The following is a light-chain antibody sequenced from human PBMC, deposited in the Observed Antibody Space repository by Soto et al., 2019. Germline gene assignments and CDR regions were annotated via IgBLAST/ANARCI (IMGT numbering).Light chain of an antibody. CDR1: QSFRGL. CDR3: QQYGSSPT. J-gene: IGKJ1*01. Sequence: EIVLTQSPVTLSLSPGERATLSCRASQSFRGLLAWYQQKPGQAPRLLIYGASSRATGIPDRLSGSGSGTVFTLTIRRLEPEDFAVYYCQQYGSSPTFGQGTKVDIK. CDR2: GAS. V-gene: IGKV3-20*01.